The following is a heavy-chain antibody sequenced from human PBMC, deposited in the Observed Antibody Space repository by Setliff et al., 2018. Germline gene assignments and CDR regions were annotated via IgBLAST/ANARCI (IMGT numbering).Heavy chain of an antibody. CDR2: ISSSSSYI. CDR3: ARDPGYGSGIYYYYYYYMDV. CDR1: GFTFSSYS. V-gene: IGHV3-21*01. D-gene: IGHD3-10*01. Sequence: ETLSLSCAASGFTFSSYSMNWVRQAPGKGLEWVSSISSSSSYIYYADSVKGRFTISRDNAKNSLYLQMNSLRAEDTAVYYCARDPGYGSGIYYYYYYYMDVWGKGTTVTVSS. J-gene: IGHJ6*03.